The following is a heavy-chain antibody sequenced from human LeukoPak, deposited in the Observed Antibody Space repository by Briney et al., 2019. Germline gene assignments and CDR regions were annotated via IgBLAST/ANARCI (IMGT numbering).Heavy chain of an antibody. CDR3: ARVVGRWLQPPLADY. D-gene: IGHD5-24*01. J-gene: IGHJ4*02. Sequence: ASVKVSCKASGYTFTGYYMHWVRQAPGQGLEWMGWINPNSGGTNYAQKFQGRVTMTRDTSISTAYMELSRLRSDDTAVYYCARVVGRWLQPPLADYWGQGTLVTVSS. CDR2: INPNSGGT. V-gene: IGHV1-2*02. CDR1: GYTFTGYY.